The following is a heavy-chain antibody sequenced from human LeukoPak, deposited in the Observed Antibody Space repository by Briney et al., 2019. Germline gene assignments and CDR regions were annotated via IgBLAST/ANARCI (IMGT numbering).Heavy chain of an antibody. CDR2: FDPEDGET. CDR1: GYTLTELS. J-gene: IGHJ4*02. V-gene: IGHV1-24*01. Sequence: ASVKVSCKASGYTLTELSMHWVRQAPGKGLEWMGGFDPEDGETIYAQKFQGRVTMTEDTSTDTAYMELSSLRSEDTAVYYCATGLIVGATSTARDYWGQGTLVTVSS. CDR3: ATGLIVGATSTARDY. D-gene: IGHD1-26*01.